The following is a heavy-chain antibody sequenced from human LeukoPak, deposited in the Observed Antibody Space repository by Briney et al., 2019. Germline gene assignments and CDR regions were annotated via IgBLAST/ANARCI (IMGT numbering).Heavy chain of an antibody. Sequence: GASVKVSCKASGYTFTGYYMHWVRQAPGQGLEWMGWINPNSGGTNYAQKFQGRVTMTRDTSISTAYMELSRLRSDDTAVYYCASGLPGHSSSWYELDFDYWGQGTLVTVSS. CDR1: GYTFTGYY. V-gene: IGHV1-2*02. D-gene: IGHD6-13*01. CDR3: ASGLPGHSSSWYELDFDY. J-gene: IGHJ4*02. CDR2: INPNSGGT.